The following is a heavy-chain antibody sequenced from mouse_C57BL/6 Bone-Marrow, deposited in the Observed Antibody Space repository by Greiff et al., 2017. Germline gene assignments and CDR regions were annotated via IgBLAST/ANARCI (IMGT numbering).Heavy chain of an antibody. Sequence: QVQLQQSGAELARPGASVKLSCKASGYTFTSYGISWVKQRTGQGLEWIGESYPRSGNTYYNEKFKGKATLTADKSSSTAYMELRSLTSEDSAVYFCAREGIYYGYDWFAYWGQGTLVTVSA. J-gene: IGHJ3*01. V-gene: IGHV1-81*01. CDR2: SYPRSGNT. CDR3: AREGIYYGYDWFAY. D-gene: IGHD2-2*01. CDR1: GYTFTSYG.